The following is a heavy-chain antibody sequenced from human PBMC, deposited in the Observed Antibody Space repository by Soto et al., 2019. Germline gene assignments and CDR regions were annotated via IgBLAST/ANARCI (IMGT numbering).Heavy chain of an antibody. D-gene: IGHD2-2*01. CDR1: GFTFSSYG. Sequence: GGSLRLSCAASGFTFSSYGMHWVRQAPGKGLEWVAVISYDGSNKYYADSVKGRFTISRDNSRNTLYLQMNSLRAEDTAVYYCAKDLRVCSSTSCSSGMDVWGQGTTVTVSS. V-gene: IGHV3-30*18. CDR3: AKDLRVCSSTSCSSGMDV. CDR2: ISYDGSNK. J-gene: IGHJ6*02.